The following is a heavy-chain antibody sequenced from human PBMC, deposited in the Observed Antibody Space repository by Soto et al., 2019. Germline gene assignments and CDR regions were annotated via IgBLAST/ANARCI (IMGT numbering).Heavy chain of an antibody. CDR2: IWYDGSNE. CDR3: AREDLSGTGYSDC. V-gene: IGHV3-33*01. Sequence: GGSLRLSCAASGFTFNRYGMHWVRQAPGKGLEWVAFIWYDGSNEYYADSLKGRFTISRDNSKNSLYLQMNSLRAEDTALYYCAREDLSGTGYSDCWGQGTLVTVSS. D-gene: IGHD3-9*01. CDR1: GFTFNRYG. J-gene: IGHJ4*02.